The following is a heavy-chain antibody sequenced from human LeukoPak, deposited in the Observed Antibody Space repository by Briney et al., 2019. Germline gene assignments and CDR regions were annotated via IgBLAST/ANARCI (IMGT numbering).Heavy chain of an antibody. CDR3: ARAGLGYCSSTSCYYFDY. CDR2: IYYSGST. D-gene: IGHD2-2*01. J-gene: IGHJ4*02. V-gene: IGHV4-59*01. CDR1: GGSISSYY. Sequence: SETLSLTCTVSGGSISSYYWSWIRQPPGKGLEWIGYIYYSGSTNYNPSLKSRVTISVDTPKNQFSLKLSSVTAADTAVYYCARAGLGYCSSTSCYYFDYWGQGTLVTVSS.